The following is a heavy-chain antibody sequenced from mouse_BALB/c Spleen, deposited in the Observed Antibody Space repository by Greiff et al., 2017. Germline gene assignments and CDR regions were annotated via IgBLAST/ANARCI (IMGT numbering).Heavy chain of an antibody. CDR1: GFTFSSYT. Sequence: EVHLVESGGGLVQPGGSLKLSCAASGFTFSSYTMSWVRQTPEKRLEWVAYISNGGGSTYYPDTVKGRFTISRDTAKNTLYLQMSSLKSEDTAMYYCARHKTTVVASFDYWGQGTTLTVSS. CDR3: ARHKTTVVASFDY. V-gene: IGHV5-12-2*01. D-gene: IGHD1-1*01. CDR2: ISNGGGST. J-gene: IGHJ2*01.